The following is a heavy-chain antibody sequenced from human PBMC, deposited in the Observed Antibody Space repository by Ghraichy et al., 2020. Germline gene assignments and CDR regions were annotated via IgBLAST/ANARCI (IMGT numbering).Heavy chain of an antibody. CDR1: GGSISSSSFS. CDR2: IYHSGTT. J-gene: IGHJ3*01. Sequence: SQTLSLTCAVSGGSISSSSFSWSWIRQPPGKGLEWIGYIYHSGTTYYNPSLKSRVTILLDDSKNQFSLKLSSVTAADTAVYYCARAPYDDDGFYDDGFDVWGQGIMFTVSS. D-gene: IGHD3-22*01. V-gene: IGHV4-30-2*01. CDR3: ARAPYDDDGFYDDGFDV.